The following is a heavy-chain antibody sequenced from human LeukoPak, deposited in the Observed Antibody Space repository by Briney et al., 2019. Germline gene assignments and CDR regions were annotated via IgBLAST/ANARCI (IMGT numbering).Heavy chain of an antibody. Sequence: ASVKVSCKASGYTFTSYGISWVRQAPGQGLEWMGWISAYNGNTNYAQKLQGRVTMTTDTSTSTAYMELRSLRSGDTAVYYCARVGITIFGVVSFDYWGQGTLVTVSS. CDR2: ISAYNGNT. CDR3: ARVGITIFGVVSFDY. CDR1: GYTFTSYG. J-gene: IGHJ4*02. D-gene: IGHD3-3*01. V-gene: IGHV1-18*01.